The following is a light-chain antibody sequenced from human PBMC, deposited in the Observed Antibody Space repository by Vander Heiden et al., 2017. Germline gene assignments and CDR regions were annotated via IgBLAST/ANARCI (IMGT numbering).Light chain of an antibody. CDR2: LGS. CDR3: MQALQTPLT. J-gene: IGKJ4*01. CDR1: QSLLHSNGYNY. V-gene: IGKV2-28*01. Sequence: DIVMTQSPLSLRVTPGETASMSCRSSQSLLHSNGYNYVDWSLQQPGQSPQLLIYLGSNRASGFPDMFSGSRSSTDFTLNLSRVEAEDVVVYYFMQALQTPLTFGGGTKVEIK.